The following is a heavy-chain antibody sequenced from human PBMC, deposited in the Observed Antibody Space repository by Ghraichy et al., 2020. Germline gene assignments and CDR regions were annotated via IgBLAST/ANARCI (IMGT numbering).Heavy chain of an antibody. V-gene: IGHV3-33*01. CDR2: IWYDGSSK. Sequence: GGSLRLSCAAFGFPFSNYGMHWVRQAPGKGLEWVALIWYDGSSKHYADSVKGRFSIFRDNSKTTLYLQLSSLRAEDTAIYYCARDSDLRRRAFRAYDVGTDSFSYGMGVWGQGTTVTVSS. CDR1: GFPFSNYG. D-gene: IGHD5-12*01. J-gene: IGHJ6*02. CDR3: ARDSDLRRRAFRAYDVGTDSFSYGMGV.